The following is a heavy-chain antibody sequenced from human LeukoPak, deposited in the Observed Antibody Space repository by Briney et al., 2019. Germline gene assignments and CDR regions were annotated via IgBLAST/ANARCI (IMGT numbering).Heavy chain of an antibody. CDR1: GFTFSSYT. CDR2: ITTSGGNT. V-gene: IGHV3-23*01. D-gene: IGHD7-27*01. J-gene: IGHJ4*02. Sequence: PGGSLRLSCAASGFTFSSYTMSWVRQAPGKGLGWVSTITTSGGNTYYADSVKGRFTVSRDNSKNTLFLQMNSLRAEDTAVYYCAKDGGLWVSAHWGDSWGRGTLVTVSS. CDR3: AKDGGLWVSAHWGDS.